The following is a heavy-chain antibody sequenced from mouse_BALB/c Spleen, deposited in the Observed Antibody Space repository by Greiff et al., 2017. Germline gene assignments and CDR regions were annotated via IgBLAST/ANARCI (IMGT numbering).Heavy chain of an antibody. CDR2: ISSGSSTI. CDR3: ASDRYDGTWFAY. J-gene: IGHJ3*01. V-gene: IGHV5-17*02. CDR1: GFTFSSFG. Sequence: EVKVVESGGGLVQPGGSRKLSCAASGFTFSSFGMHWVRQAPEKGLEWVAYISSGSSTIYYADTVKGRFTISRDNPKNTLFLQMTSLRSEDTAMYYCASDRYDGTWFAYWGQGTLVTVSA. D-gene: IGHD2-14*01.